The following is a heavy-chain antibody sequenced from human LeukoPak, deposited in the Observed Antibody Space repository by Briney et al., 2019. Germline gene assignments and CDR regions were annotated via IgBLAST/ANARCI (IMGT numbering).Heavy chain of an antibody. CDR2: IYYSGST. CDR3: AREYCSGGSCYGAGLFAV. D-gene: IGHD2-15*01. J-gene: IGHJ6*02. Sequence: SETLSLTCTVSGGSISSYYWSWIRQPPGKGLEWIGYIYYSGSTNYNPSLKSRVTISVDTSKNQFSLKLSSVTAADPAVYYCAREYCSGGSCYGAGLFAVWGQGTTVTVPS. V-gene: IGHV4-59*01. CDR1: GGSISSYY.